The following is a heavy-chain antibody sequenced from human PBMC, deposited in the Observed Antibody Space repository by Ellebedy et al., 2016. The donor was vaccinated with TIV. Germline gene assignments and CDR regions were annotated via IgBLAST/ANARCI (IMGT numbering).Heavy chain of an antibody. D-gene: IGHD5-12*01. CDR1: GFIFSSAG. J-gene: IGHJ4*02. Sequence: GESLKISCVTSGFIFSSAGMNWVRQAPGKGLEWVANIKQDGSEKYYVDSVKGRFTISRDNAKNSLYLQMNSLRAEDTAVYYCARDRVCSGYLCYYFDYWGQGTLVTVSS. CDR3: ARDRVCSGYLCYYFDY. V-gene: IGHV3-7*01. CDR2: IKQDGSEK.